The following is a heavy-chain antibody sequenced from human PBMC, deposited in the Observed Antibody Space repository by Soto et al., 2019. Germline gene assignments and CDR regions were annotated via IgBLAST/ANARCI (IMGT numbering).Heavy chain of an antibody. CDR3: AKEYYNWNDGWFDP. CDR1: GFTFSIYS. Sequence: GGSLRLSCAASGFTFSIYSMNWVRQAPGKGLEWVSSISSSSSKIYYADSVKGRFTISRDNAKNSLYLQMNSLRAEDTAVYYCAKEYYNWNDGWFDPWGQGTLVTVSS. D-gene: IGHD1-20*01. J-gene: IGHJ5*02. CDR2: ISSSSSKI. V-gene: IGHV3-48*01.